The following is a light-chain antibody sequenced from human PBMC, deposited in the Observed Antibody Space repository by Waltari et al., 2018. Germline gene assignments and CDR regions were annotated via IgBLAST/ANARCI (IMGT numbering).Light chain of an antibody. CDR2: GNG. Sequence: QSVLTQPPSVSGAPGQRVTISCTGSSANIGAGYHVHWYKQLPGTAPKLPIYGNGNRQSGVPDRFSGSKSGTSASLAITGLQAEDEADYYCQSYDSTLNSSHVVFGGGTKLTVL. V-gene: IGLV1-40*01. CDR1: SANIGAGYH. CDR3: QSYDSTLNSSHVV. J-gene: IGLJ2*01.